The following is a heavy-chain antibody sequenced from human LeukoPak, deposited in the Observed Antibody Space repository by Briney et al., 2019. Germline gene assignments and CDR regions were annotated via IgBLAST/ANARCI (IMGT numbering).Heavy chain of an antibody. Sequence: GGSLRLSCAASGFTFSDYYMNWIRQAPGKGLEWVSYISSSSSYTNYADSVKGRFTISRDNAKNSLYLQMNSLRAGDTAVYYCVRDLGGDSYGYVHYGMDVWGKGTTVTVSS. J-gene: IGHJ6*04. CDR3: VRDLGGDSYGYVHYGMDV. CDR1: GFTFSDYY. D-gene: IGHD5-18*01. V-gene: IGHV3-11*06. CDR2: ISSSSSYT.